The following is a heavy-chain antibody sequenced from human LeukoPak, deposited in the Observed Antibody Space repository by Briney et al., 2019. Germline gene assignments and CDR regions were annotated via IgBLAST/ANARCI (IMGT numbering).Heavy chain of an antibody. V-gene: IGHV4-59*01. CDR2: IYYSGST. Sequence: PSETLSLTCAVYGGSFSGYYWSWIRQPPGKGLEWIGYIYYSGSTNYNPSLKSRVTISVDTSKNQFSLKLSSVTAADTAVYYCARQTATGLGYFDYWGQGTLVTVSS. J-gene: IGHJ4*02. D-gene: IGHD4-17*01. CDR3: ARQTATGLGYFDY. CDR1: GGSFSGYY.